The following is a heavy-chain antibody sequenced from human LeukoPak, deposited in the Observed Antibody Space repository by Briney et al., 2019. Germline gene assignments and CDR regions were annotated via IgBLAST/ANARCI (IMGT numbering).Heavy chain of an antibody. CDR1: GFTFSSYW. V-gene: IGHV3-7*01. D-gene: IGHD5-18*01. J-gene: IGHJ6*03. CDR3: ARARGYSYGYRSDYYYYMDV. CDR2: IKQDGSEK. Sequence: GGSLRLSCAASGFTFSSYWMSWVRQAPGKGLEWVANIKQDGSEKYYVDSVKGRFTISRDNAKNSLYLQMNSLRAEDTAVYYCARARGYSYGYRSDYYYYMDVWGKGTTVTVSS.